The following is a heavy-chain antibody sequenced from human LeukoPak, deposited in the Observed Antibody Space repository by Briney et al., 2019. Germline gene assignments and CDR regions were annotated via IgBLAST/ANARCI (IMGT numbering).Heavy chain of an antibody. Sequence: GGSLRLSSAASGFTFSSYWMHWVRQAPGKGLVWVSLINSDGSSTSSADSVKGRFTSSRDNAKNRLYLQMNSLRAEDTAVYYCARRHYVSSGYVYFDYWGQGTLVTVSS. CDR3: ARRHYVSSGYVYFDY. V-gene: IGHV3-74*01. CDR1: GFTFSSYW. J-gene: IGHJ4*02. CDR2: INSDGSST. D-gene: IGHD3-22*01.